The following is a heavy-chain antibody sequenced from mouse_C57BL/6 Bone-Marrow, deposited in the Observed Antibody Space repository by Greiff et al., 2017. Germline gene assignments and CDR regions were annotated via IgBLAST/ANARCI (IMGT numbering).Heavy chain of an antibody. J-gene: IGHJ4*01. CDR3: ARAYYSYYYAMDY. V-gene: IGHV1-55*01. Sequence: VKQRPGQGLEWIGDIYPGSGSTNYNEKFKSKATLTVDTSSSTAYMQLSSLTSEDSAVYYCARAYYSYYYAMDYWGQGTSVTVSS. D-gene: IGHD2-12*01. CDR2: IYPGSGST.